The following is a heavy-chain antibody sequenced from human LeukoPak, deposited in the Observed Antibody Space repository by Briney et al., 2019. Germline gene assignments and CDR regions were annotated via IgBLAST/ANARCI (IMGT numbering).Heavy chain of an antibody. CDR1: GFKFSAYA. D-gene: IGHD6-19*01. CDR2: ISSSSSYI. CDR3: ARDAQQWLAPRGMDV. Sequence: GGSLRLSCTPSGFKFSAYAMTWVRQAPGKGLEWVSSISSSSSYIYYADSVKGRFTISRDNAKNSLYLQMNSLRAEDTAVYYCARDAQQWLAPRGMDVWGQGTTVTVSS. J-gene: IGHJ6*02. V-gene: IGHV3-21*01.